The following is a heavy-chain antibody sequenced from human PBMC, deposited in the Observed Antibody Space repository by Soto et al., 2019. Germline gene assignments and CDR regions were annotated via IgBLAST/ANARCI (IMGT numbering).Heavy chain of an antibody. J-gene: IGHJ4*02. V-gene: IGHV1-18*01. CDR2: ISAYNGNT. CDR1: GYTFTSYG. CDR3: ARDRGSSGQNPAY. D-gene: IGHD6-19*01. Sequence: QVQLVQSGAEVKKPGASVKVSCKASGYTFTSYGISWVRQAPGQGLEWMGWISAYNGNTNYAQKLQGRVTMTTDTSKTTAYKELRSLRSDHTAVYYCARDRGSSGQNPAYWGQGTLVTVSS.